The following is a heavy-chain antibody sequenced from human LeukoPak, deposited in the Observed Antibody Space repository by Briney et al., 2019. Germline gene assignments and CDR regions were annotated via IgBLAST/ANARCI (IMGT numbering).Heavy chain of an antibody. CDR1: GFTFSSYS. V-gene: IGHV3-48*02. CDR3: AREPDIVVVPAGNPGHGTGLELYYYYGMDV. Sequence: PGGSLRLSCAASGFTFSSYSMNWVRQAPGKGLEWVSYISSSSTIYYADSVKGRFTISRDNAKNSLYLQMNSLRDEDTAVYYCAREPDIVVVPAGNPGHGTGLELYYYYGMDVWGQGTTVTVSS. D-gene: IGHD2-2*01. J-gene: IGHJ6*02. CDR2: ISSSSTI.